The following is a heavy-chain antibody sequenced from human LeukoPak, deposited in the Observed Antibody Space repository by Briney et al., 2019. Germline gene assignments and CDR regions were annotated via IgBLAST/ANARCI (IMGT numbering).Heavy chain of an antibody. Sequence: SETLSLTCTVSGGSISSSSYYWGWIRQPPGKGLEWIGSIYHSGSTNYNPSLKSRVTISVDKSKNQFSLKLSSVTAADTAVYYCARAGGAGTPNWFDPWGQGTLVTVSS. CDR2: IYHSGST. D-gene: IGHD6-19*01. CDR3: ARAGGAGTPNWFDP. V-gene: IGHV4-39*07. CDR1: GGSISSSSYY. J-gene: IGHJ5*02.